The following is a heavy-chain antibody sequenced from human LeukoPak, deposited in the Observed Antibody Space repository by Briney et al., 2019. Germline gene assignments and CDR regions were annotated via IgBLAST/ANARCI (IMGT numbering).Heavy chain of an antibody. CDR3: ASKTYSIGYYYYGMDV. CDR2: IYYSGST. CDR1: GGSISSSSYY. V-gene: IGHV4-39*01. D-gene: IGHD4-11*01. Sequence: SETLSLTCTVSGGSISSSSYYWGWIRQPPGKGLEWIGSIYYSGSTYYNPSLKSRVTISVDTSKNQFSLKLSSVTAADTAVYYCASKTYSIGYYYYGMDVWGQGTTVTVSS. J-gene: IGHJ6*02.